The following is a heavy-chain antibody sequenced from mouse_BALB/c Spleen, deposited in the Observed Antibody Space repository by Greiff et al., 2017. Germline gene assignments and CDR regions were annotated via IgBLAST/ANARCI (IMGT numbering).Heavy chain of an antibody. Sequence: EVKLQESGPGLVKPSQSLSLTCTVTGYSITSDYAWNWIRQFPGNKLEWMGYISYSGSTSYNPSLKSRISITRDTSKNQFFLQLNSVTTEDTATYYCARGENWDYFDYWGQGTTLTVSS. CDR1: GYSITSDYA. CDR2: ISYSGST. J-gene: IGHJ2*01. D-gene: IGHD4-1*01. CDR3: ARGENWDYFDY. V-gene: IGHV3-2*02.